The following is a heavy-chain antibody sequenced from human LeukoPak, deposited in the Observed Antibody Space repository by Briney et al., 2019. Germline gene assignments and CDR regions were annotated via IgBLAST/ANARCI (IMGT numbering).Heavy chain of an antibody. CDR3: ARDPTPRYCSGGSCYTHYGMDV. CDR1: EFTVSTNY. J-gene: IGHJ6*02. Sequence: GGSLRLSCAASEFTVSTNYMSWVRQAPGKGLEWVSSISSSSSYIYYANSVKGRLTISRDNAKNSLYLQMNSLRAEDTAVYYCARDPTPRYCSGGSCYTHYGMDVWGQGTTVTVSS. V-gene: IGHV3-21*01. CDR2: ISSSSSYI. D-gene: IGHD2-15*01.